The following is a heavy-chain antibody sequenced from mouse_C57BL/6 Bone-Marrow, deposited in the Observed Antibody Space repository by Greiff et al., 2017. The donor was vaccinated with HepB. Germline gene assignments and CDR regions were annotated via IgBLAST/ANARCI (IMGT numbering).Heavy chain of an antibody. J-gene: IGHJ2*01. CDR3: ARYSNWNY. Sequence: QVQLQQSGAELMKPGASVKLSCKATGYTFTGYWIEWVKQRPGHGLEGRGETVKASGSTNDNEKFKGKATFTADTSSNTAYMQLSSLTTEDSAIYYCARYSNWNYWGQGTTLTVSS. CDR2: TVKASGST. CDR1: GYTFTGYW. D-gene: IGHD2-5*01. V-gene: IGHV1-9*01.